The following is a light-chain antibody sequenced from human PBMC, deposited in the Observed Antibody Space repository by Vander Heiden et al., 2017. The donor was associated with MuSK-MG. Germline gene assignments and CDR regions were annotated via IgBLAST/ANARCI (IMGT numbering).Light chain of an antibody. Sequence: QSALTPPASVSGSPGRSITISCTGTSSDCGTCNYVSCSRQPPGEAPKLMISEVSRRPSGISNRVSGAKSGNTAALTISGLEAEDEGDYYCCSERTNTNGVFGGGTKLTVL. CDR2: EVS. J-gene: IGLJ3*02. CDR3: CSERTNTNGV. V-gene: IGLV2-14*01. CDR1: SSDCGTCNY.